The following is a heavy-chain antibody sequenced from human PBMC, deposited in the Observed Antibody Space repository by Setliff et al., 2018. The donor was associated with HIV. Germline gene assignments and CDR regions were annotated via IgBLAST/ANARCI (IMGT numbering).Heavy chain of an antibody. V-gene: IGHV4-39*07. CDR3: ARDEGLWFGAKRNWFDP. CDR2: IYYSGST. D-gene: IGHD3-10*01. CDR1: GGSISSSSYY. J-gene: IGHJ5*02. Sequence: SETLSLTCTVSGGSISSSSYYWGWIRQPPGKGLEWIGSIYYSGSTYYNPSLKSRVTISVDTSKNQFSLKLTSVTAADTAVYYCARDEGLWFGAKRNWFDPWGQGTLVTVSS.